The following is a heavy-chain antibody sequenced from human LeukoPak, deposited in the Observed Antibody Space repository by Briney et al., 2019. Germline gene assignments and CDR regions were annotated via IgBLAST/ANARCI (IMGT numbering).Heavy chain of an antibody. CDR2: ISAYNGNT. J-gene: IGHJ6*02. Sequence: ASVKVSCKASGYTFTSYGISWVRQAPGQGLAWMGWISAYNGNTNYAQKLQGRVTMTTDTSTSTAYMELRSLRSDDTAVYYCARALPYYYGSGSYYHYYYYGMDVWGQGTTVTVSS. CDR1: GYTFTSYG. D-gene: IGHD3-10*01. CDR3: ARALPYYYGSGSYYHYYYYGMDV. V-gene: IGHV1-18*01.